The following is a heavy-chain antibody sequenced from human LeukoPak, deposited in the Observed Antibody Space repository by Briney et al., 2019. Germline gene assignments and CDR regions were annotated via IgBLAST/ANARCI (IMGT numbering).Heavy chain of an antibody. J-gene: IGHJ5*02. CDR1: DGSVSSRSHY. CDR3: ASLVAAAGYWWFDP. CDR2: IYYSGST. D-gene: IGHD6-13*01. Sequence: SETLSLTCTVSDGSVSSRSHYWSWIRQPPGKGLEWIGYIYYSGSTNYNPSLKSRVTIAVGTSKTQFSLKLRSVTAADTAVYYCASLVAAAGYWWFDPWGQGTLVTVSS. V-gene: IGHV4-61*01.